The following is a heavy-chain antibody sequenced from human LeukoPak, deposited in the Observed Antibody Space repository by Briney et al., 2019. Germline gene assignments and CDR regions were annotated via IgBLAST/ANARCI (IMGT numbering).Heavy chain of an antibody. Sequence: GSLRLSCAASGFTFSSYWMSWVRQAPGKGLEWVANIKQDGSEKYYVDSVKGRFTISRDNAKNSLYLQMNSLRAEDTAVYYCARVSGSGSYYNAAYWGQGTLVTVSS. J-gene: IGHJ4*02. CDR3: ARVSGSGSYYNAAY. CDR2: IKQDGSEK. CDR1: GFTFSSYW. D-gene: IGHD3-10*01. V-gene: IGHV3-7*01.